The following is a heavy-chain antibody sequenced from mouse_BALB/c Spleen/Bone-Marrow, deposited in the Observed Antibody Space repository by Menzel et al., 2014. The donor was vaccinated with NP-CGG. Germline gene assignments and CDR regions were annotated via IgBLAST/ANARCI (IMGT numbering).Heavy chain of an antibody. J-gene: IGHJ4*01. CDR3: ARGGYRQRYRDLDY. CDR1: GYTFTTYT. D-gene: IGHD2-12*01. V-gene: IGHV1-4*01. CDR2: ITPSTGFT. Sequence: VKVVESGAELARPGASVKMSCKASGYTFTTYTMHWVQQRPGQGLEWVGYITPSTGFTNYNQIFKDKATLAADKSSSKAYMQLSSLTSEDSAVYCCARGGYRQRYRDLDYWGQGTTVTDSS.